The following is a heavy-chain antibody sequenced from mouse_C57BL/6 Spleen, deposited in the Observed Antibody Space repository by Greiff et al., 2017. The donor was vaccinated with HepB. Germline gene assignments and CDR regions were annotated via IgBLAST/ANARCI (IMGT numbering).Heavy chain of an antibody. CDR3: ARPSYYYGSSPGYFDY. CDR2: ISDGGSYT. Sequence: EVQWVESGGGLVKPGGSLKLSCAASGFTFSSYAMSWVRQTPEKRLEWVATISDGGSYTYYPDNVKGRFTISRDNAKNNLYLQMSHLKSEDTAMYYCARPSYYYGSSPGYFDYWGQGTTLTVSS. V-gene: IGHV5-4*01. J-gene: IGHJ2*01. CDR1: GFTFSSYA. D-gene: IGHD1-1*01.